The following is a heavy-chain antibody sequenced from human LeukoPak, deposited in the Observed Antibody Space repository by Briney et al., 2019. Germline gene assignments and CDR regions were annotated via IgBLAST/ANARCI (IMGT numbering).Heavy chain of an antibody. CDR3: ARALLATYDY. CDR2: IYYSGST. D-gene: IGHD2/OR15-2a*01. Sequence: SETLSLTCTVSGGSISSYYWSWIRQPPGKGLEWIGYIYYSGSTNYNPSLKSRVTISVVTSKNQFSLKLSSVTAADTAVYYCARALLATYDYWGQGTLVTVSS. V-gene: IGHV4-59*01. CDR1: GGSISSYY. J-gene: IGHJ4*02.